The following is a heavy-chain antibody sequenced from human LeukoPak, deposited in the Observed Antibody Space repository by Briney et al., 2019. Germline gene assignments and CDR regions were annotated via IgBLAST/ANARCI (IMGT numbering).Heavy chain of an antibody. V-gene: IGHV4-39*01. J-gene: IGHJ2*01. D-gene: IGHD3-10*01. CDR2: VSQSGNT. CDR3: ARHLYYSASAFWYIDL. CDR1: GGSVSSSDY. Sequence: PSETLSLTCSVSGGSVSSSDYWGWIRQPPGKGLEWIGSVSQSGNTYYRSSLKSRVTVSIDTSKNEFSLILTSVTAADTAQYYCARHLYYSASAFWYIDLWGRGTLVIVSP.